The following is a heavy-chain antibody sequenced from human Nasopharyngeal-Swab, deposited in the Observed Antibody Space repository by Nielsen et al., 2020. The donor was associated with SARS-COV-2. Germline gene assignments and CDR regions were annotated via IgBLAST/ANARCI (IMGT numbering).Heavy chain of an antibody. CDR2: IYYSGST. V-gene: IGHV4-59*01. Sequence: SETLSLTCTVSGGSISSYYWSWIRQPPGKGLEWIGYIYYSGSTNYNPSLKSRVTISVDTSKSQFSLKLSSVTAADTAVYYCARDSTPVYYYYYMDVWGKGPRSPSP. D-gene: IGHD2-15*01. J-gene: IGHJ6*03. CDR3: ARDSTPVYYYYYMDV. CDR1: GGSISSYY.